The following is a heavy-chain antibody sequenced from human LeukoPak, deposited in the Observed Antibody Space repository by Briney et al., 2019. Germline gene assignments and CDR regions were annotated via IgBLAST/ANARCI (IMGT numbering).Heavy chain of an antibody. J-gene: IGHJ4*02. CDR2: INHSGST. Sequence: PSETLSLTCAVYGGSFSGYYWSWIRQPPGKGLEWIGEINHSGSTNYNPSLKSRVTISVDTSKNQFSLKLSSVTAADTAVYYCARGKSGGLRYFEKIDYWGQGTLVTVSS. D-gene: IGHD3-9*01. CDR1: GGSFSGYY. V-gene: IGHV4-34*01. CDR3: ARGKSGGLRYFEKIDY.